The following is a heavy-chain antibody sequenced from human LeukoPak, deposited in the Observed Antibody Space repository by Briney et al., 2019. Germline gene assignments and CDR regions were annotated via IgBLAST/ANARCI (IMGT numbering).Heavy chain of an antibody. Sequence: GGSLRLSCSASGFIISNYAMHWVRQAPGKGLEYVSAISANGGRTYYADSVKGRFTISRDNSKNTLYLQMSSLRAEDTAMYHCVKDLYKGDSSSWYFFHYWGQGTLVTVSS. V-gene: IGHV3-64D*06. CDR1: GFIISNYA. CDR2: ISANGGRT. D-gene: IGHD6-13*01. J-gene: IGHJ4*02. CDR3: VKDLYKGDSSSWYFFHY.